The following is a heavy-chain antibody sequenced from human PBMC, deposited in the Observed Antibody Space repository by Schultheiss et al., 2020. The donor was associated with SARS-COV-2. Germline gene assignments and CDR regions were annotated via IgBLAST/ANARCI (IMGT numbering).Heavy chain of an antibody. CDR3: ARGAGRQVLLEYHYYGMGV. J-gene: IGHJ6*02. CDR1: GGSISSGNYY. Sequence: SETQSLTCTVSGGSISSGNYYWSWIRQAPGKGLEWIGYIYYSGSTYYSPSLKSRLTMSLDSSKNQFSLRLISVTAADTAVYYCARGAGRQVLLEYHYYGMGVWGQGTTVTVSS. D-gene: IGHD2-15*01. CDR2: IYYSGST. V-gene: IGHV4-30-4*01.